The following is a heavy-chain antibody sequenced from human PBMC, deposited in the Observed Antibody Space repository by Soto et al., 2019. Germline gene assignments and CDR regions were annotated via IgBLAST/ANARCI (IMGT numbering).Heavy chain of an antibody. D-gene: IGHD5-18*01. CDR2: ISYDGSNK. Sequence: QVQLVESGGGVVQPGRSLRLSCAASGFTFSSYGMHWVRQAPGKGLEWVAVISYDGSNKYYADSVKGRFTISRDNSKNTLYLQMNSLRAEDTAVYYCAKGRRGYSYGYLDYWGQGTLVTVSS. J-gene: IGHJ4*02. V-gene: IGHV3-30*18. CDR1: GFTFSSYG. CDR3: AKGRRGYSYGYLDY.